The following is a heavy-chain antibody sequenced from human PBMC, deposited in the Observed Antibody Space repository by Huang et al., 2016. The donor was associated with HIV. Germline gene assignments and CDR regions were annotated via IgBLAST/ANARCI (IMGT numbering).Heavy chain of an antibody. V-gene: IGHV4-34*02. J-gene: IGHJ4*02. Sequence: QVQLKQWGAGLLKPSETLSLTCAVYGGAFRGSSWTWIRQLPEKGLGWIGDINHNGMIIYTPFPSARVTIATDTSKNHFSLHLTSVTAADTALYYCARGFNYYASDNLGVYYFDSWGLGTLVTVSP. D-gene: IGHD3-10*01. CDR1: GGAFRGSS. CDR2: INHNGMI. CDR3: ARGFNYYASDNLGVYYFDS.